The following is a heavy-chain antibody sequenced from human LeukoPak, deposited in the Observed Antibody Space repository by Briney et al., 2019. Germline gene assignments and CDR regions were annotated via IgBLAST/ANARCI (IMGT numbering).Heavy chain of an antibody. D-gene: IGHD3-10*01. J-gene: IGHJ5*02. V-gene: IGHV4-59*01. CDR3: ARFSQGVFGWFDP. CDR1: GGSISSYY. Sequence: SETLSLTCTVSGGSISSYYWSWIRQPPGKGLEWIGYMYYSGSTNYNPSLKSRVTISVDTSKNQFSLKMTSVTATDTAFYYCARFSQGVFGWFDPWGQGTLVTVSS. CDR2: MYYSGST.